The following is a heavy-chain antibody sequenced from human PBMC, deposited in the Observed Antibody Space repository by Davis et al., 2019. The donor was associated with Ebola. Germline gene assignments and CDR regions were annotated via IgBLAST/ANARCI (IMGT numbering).Heavy chain of an antibody. V-gene: IGHV4-31*03. D-gene: IGHD1-1*01. CDR1: GGSISSGGYY. Sequence: MPSETLSLTCTVSGGSISSGGYYWSWIRQHPGKGLEWIGYIYYSGSTYYNPSLKSRVTISVDTSKNQFSLKLSSVTAADTAVYYCARGNWNYVDYWGQGTLVTVSS. CDR3: ARGNWNYVDY. J-gene: IGHJ4*02. CDR2: IYYSGST.